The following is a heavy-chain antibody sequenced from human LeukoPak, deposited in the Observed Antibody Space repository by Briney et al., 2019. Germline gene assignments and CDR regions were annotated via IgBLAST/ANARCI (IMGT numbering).Heavy chain of an antibody. CDR2: INHSGST. CDR3: ASKPISSGWYFDY. J-gene: IGHJ4*02. D-gene: IGHD6-19*01. Sequence: PGGSLRLSCAASGFTFTSYAMSWVRQAPGRGLEWIGEINHSGSTNYNPSLKSRVTISVDTSKNQFSLKLSSVTAADTAVYYCASKPISSGWYFDYWGQGTLVTVSS. CDR1: GFTFTSYA. V-gene: IGHV4-34*01.